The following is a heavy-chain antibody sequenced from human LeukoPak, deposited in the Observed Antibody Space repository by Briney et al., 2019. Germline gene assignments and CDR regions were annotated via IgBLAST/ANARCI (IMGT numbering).Heavy chain of an antibody. CDR1: GFTFSGYW. V-gene: IGHV3-7*01. Sequence: GSLRLSCAASGFTFSGYWMSWVRQAPGKGLEWVANIKQDGSEKYYVDSVKGRFTISRDNAKNSLYLQMNSLRAEDTAVYYCARDRGIVGQFDPWGQGTLVTVSS. J-gene: IGHJ5*02. D-gene: IGHD1-26*01. CDR2: IKQDGSEK. CDR3: ARDRGIVGQFDP.